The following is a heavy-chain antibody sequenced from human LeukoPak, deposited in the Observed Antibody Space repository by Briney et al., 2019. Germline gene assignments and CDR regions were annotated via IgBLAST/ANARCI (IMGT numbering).Heavy chain of an antibody. J-gene: IGHJ5*02. D-gene: IGHD6-13*01. CDR2: IYYSGST. CDR1: GGSISSSSYY. Sequence: PSETLSLTCTVSGGSISSSSYYWGRIRQPPGKGLEWIGSIYYSGSTYYNPSLKSRVTISVDTSKNQFTLKLSSVTAADTAVYYCARQYVETGAAAGSGDWFDPWGQGTLVTVSS. V-gene: IGHV4-39*01. CDR3: ARQYVETGAAAGSGDWFDP.